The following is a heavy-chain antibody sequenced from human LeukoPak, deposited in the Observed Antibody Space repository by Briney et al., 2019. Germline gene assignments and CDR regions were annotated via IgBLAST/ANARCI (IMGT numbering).Heavy chain of an antibody. V-gene: IGHV4-39*07. CDR3: ARDLHVRGITVRPADY. Sequence: SETLSLTCSVSGGSISSSSYYWGWIRQPPGKGLEWLGSIYYSGSTYYNASLKSRVTISVDTSKNQFSLKLSSVTAADTAIYYCARDLHVRGITVRPADYWGQGILVTVSS. CDR2: IYYSGST. CDR1: GGSISSSSYY. J-gene: IGHJ4*02. D-gene: IGHD6-6*01.